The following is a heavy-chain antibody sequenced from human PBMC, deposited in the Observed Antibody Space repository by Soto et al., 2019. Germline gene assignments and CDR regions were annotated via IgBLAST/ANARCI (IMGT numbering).Heavy chain of an antibody. J-gene: IGHJ3*02. CDR1: GHTFTSYD. CDR2: MNPNSGNT. V-gene: IGHV1-8*01. CDR3: AREPQPDIVVVPAAPRPAFDI. D-gene: IGHD2-2*01. Sequence: QVQLVQSGAEVKKPGASVKVSCKASGHTFTSYDINWVRQATGQGLEWMGWMNPNSGNTGYAQKFQGRVTMTRNTSISTAYMELSSLRSEDTAVYYCAREPQPDIVVVPAAPRPAFDIWGQGTMVTVSS.